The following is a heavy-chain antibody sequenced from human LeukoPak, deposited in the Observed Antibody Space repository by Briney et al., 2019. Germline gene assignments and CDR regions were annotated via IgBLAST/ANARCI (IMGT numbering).Heavy chain of an antibody. Sequence: WEPLPLPCSVSGGPISSYYWSWTRQPTGKGLEWIGYCYYSGSTNHNPSLKSRVSISVDPSKNQFSLKLSSVPAAGTGVYYCARAEPLEVAGTRLFDYWGQGTPVTVSS. CDR2: CYYSGST. J-gene: IGHJ4*02. CDR1: GGPISSYY. CDR3: ARAEPLEVAGTRLFDY. V-gene: IGHV4-59*13. D-gene: IGHD6-19*01.